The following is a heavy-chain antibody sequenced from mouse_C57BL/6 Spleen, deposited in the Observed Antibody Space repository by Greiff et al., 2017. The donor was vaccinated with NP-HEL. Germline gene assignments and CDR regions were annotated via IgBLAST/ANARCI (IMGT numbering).Heavy chain of an antibody. Sequence: QVQLQQSGAELVRPGASVKLSCKASGYTFTDYYINWVKQRPGQGLEWIARIYPGSGNTYYNEKFKGKATLTAEKSSSTAYMQLSSLTSEDYAVYFCERSPRGNYYDMDYWGQGTSVTGSS. CDR2: IYPGSGNT. CDR3: ERSPRGNYYDMDY. J-gene: IGHJ4*01. V-gene: IGHV1-76*01. CDR1: GYTFTDYY.